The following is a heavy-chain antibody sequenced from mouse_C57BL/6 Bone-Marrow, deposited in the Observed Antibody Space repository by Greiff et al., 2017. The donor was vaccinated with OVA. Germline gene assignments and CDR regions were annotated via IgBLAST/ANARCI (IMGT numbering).Heavy chain of an antibody. D-gene: IGHD1-1*01. J-gene: IGHJ4*01. CDR2: IWGVGST. Sequence: VQLQQSGPGLVAPSQSLSITCTVSGFSLTSYGVDWVRQSPGKGLEWLGVIWGVGSTNYNSALKSRLSISKDNSKSQVFLNMNSLQTDDTAMYYCARRITTVVAHYAMDYWGQGTSVTVSS. CDR3: ARRITTVVAHYAMDY. V-gene: IGHV2-6*01. CDR1: GFSLTSYG.